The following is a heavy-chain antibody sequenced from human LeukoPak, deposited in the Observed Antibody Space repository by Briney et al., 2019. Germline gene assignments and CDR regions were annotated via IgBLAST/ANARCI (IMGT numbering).Heavy chain of an antibody. D-gene: IGHD1-14*01. CDR1: GDSVSGYY. Sequence: SETLSLTCAVYGDSVSGYYYSWIRQPPGKGLEWIGEINHIGNTKYNPSLKSRVAISVDTSKNQVSLKLTSVTAADTAVYYCARLNQGNRFDYWGQGTLVTVSS. CDR2: INHIGNT. J-gene: IGHJ4*02. V-gene: IGHV4-34*01. CDR3: ARLNQGNRFDY.